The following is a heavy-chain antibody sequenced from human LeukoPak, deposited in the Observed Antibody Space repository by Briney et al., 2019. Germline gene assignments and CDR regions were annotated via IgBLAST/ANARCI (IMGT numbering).Heavy chain of an antibody. D-gene: IGHD1-20*01. CDR3: ARGLDNWNVYIFDY. CDR1: GSSIRTYTH. Sequence: SETLSLTCTVSGSSIRTYTHWGWIRQPPGKGLEWIGSIHHTGKTYYNPSLESRVTISVDTSKNQFSLKLSSVTAADTAVYYCARGLDNWNVYIFDYWGLGTLVTVSS. CDR2: IHHTGKT. J-gene: IGHJ4*02. V-gene: IGHV4-38-2*02.